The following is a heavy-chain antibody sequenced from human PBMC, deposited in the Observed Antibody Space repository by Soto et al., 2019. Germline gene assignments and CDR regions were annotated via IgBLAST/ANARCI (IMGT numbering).Heavy chain of an antibody. J-gene: IGHJ2*01. Sequence: QVQLVQSGAEVKKPGSSVKVSCKASGGTFSSYAISWVRQAPGQGLEWMGGIIPIFGTANYEQKFQGRVTITADESTSTAYMELSSLRSEDTAVYYCARGYDSSGYYEYYWYFDLWGRGTLVIVSS. CDR1: GGTFSSYA. V-gene: IGHV1-69*12. CDR2: IIPIFGTA. D-gene: IGHD3-22*01. CDR3: ARGYDSSGYYEYYWYFDL.